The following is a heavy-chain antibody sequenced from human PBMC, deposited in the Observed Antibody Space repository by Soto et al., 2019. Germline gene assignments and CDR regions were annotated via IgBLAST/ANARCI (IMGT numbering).Heavy chain of an antibody. J-gene: IGHJ4*02. CDR2: INHSGST. Sequence: XAILSLTFAVYGGSFSGYDWSWIRQPPGKGLEWIGEINHSGSTNYNPSLNSRVTISVDTSKNQFSLKLSSVTAADTAVYYSARGRHSSSWYYWGQGTLVTVSS. D-gene: IGHD6-13*01. CDR3: ARGRHSSSWYY. V-gene: IGHV4-34*01. CDR1: GGSFSGYD.